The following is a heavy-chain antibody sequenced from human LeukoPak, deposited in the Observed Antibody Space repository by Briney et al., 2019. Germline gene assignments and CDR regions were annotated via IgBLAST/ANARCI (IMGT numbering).Heavy chain of an antibody. Sequence: GGSLRLSCAASAFTFTSHAMSWARQAPGKGLEWVSGIGRSGGSTYYADSVKGRFTISRDNSKNTVYLQMNSLRAEDTAVYYCAKRGLAGSYYFDYWGQGTLVTVSS. CDR1: AFTFTSHA. V-gene: IGHV3-23*01. CDR2: IGRSGGST. D-gene: IGHD1-26*01. J-gene: IGHJ4*02. CDR3: AKRGLAGSYYFDY.